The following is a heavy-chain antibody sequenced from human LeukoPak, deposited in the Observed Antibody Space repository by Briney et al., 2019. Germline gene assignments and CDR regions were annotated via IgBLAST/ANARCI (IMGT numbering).Heavy chain of an antibody. J-gene: IGHJ5*02. V-gene: IGHV1-2*06. CDR1: GYTFTDYY. Sequence: ASVKVSCKASGYTFTDYYMHWVRQAPGQGLEWVGRINPNSGVTNYAQKFQGRVTITADESTSTAYMELSSLRSEDTAVYYCAAAVPAASWFDPWGQGTLVTVSS. CDR3: AAAVPAASWFDP. CDR2: INPNSGVT. D-gene: IGHD2-2*01.